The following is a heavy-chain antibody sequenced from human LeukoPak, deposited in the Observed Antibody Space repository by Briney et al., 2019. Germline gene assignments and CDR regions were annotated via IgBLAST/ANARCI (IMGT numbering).Heavy chain of an antibody. Sequence: GGSLRLSCAASGFTFSSYWMTWVRQAPGKGLEWVANIKEDGTEKNYVDSVKGRFTISRANAKNSLYLQMNSLRPEDTAVYYCTRARYSDYWGQGTLVTVSS. V-gene: IGHV3-7*01. D-gene: IGHD1-26*01. CDR3: TRARYSDY. CDR1: GFTFSSYW. J-gene: IGHJ4*02. CDR2: IKEDGTEK.